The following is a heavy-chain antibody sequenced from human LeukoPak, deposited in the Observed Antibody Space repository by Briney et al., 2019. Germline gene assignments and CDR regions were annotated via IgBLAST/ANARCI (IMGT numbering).Heavy chain of an antibody. Sequence: PSETLSLTCTVSGGSISSSSYYWDWIRQPPGKGLEWIGNIYYSGRTYYNPSLKSRVTISVDTSKNQFSLKLSSVTAADTAVYYCARDLPERGFDIWGQGTMVTVSS. CDR3: ARDLPERGFDI. V-gene: IGHV4-39*07. J-gene: IGHJ3*02. CDR1: GGSISSSSYY. D-gene: IGHD5-24*01. CDR2: IYYSGRT.